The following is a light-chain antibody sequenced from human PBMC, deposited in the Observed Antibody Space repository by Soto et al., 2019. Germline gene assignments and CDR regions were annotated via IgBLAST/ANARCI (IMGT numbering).Light chain of an antibody. CDR3: GTWDSSLSAPV. CDR1: SSNIGNNY. CDR2: DNN. V-gene: IGLV1-51*01. Sequence: QSALTQPPSVSAAPGQKVTISCSGSSSNIGNNYVSWYQQLPGTAPKLLIYDNNKRPSGIPDRFSGSKSGTSATLGITGLQTGDEADYYCGTWDSSLSAPVFGGGTQLTVL. J-gene: IGLJ2*01.